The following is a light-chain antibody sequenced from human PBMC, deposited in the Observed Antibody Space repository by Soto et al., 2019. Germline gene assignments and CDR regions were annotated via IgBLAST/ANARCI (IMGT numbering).Light chain of an antibody. CDR3: ETWDSNTRV. J-gene: IGLJ2*01. V-gene: IGLV4-60*03. CDR1: SGHSNNI. Sequence: QLVLTQSSSASASLGSSVKLTCTLSSGHSNNIIAWHQQQPGKAPRYLMKVEGSGSYNKGSGVPDRFSGSSSGADRYLTISNLQSEDEADYYCETWDSNTRVFGGGTKLTVL. CDR2: VEGSGSY.